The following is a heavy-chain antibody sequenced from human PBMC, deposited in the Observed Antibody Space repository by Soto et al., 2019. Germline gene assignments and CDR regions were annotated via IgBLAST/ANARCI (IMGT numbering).Heavy chain of an antibody. CDR2: IYPGDSDT. Sequence: ESRQVACSCAGSSFTSDLRGWVRRMPGKGLDWMGIIYPGDSDTRYSPSFQGQVTISADKSISTAYLQWSSLKASDTAMYYCARHDASYDSSGYLSAWPDDYWGQGTLVTVSS. J-gene: IGHJ4*02. CDR3: ARHDASYDSSGYLSAWPDDY. CDR1: GSSFTSDL. V-gene: IGHV5-51*01. D-gene: IGHD3-22*01.